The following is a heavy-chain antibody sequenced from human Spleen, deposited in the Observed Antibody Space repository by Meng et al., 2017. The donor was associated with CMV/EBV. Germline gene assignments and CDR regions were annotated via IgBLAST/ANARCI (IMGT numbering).Heavy chain of an antibody. J-gene: IGHJ6*02. CDR2: IYYSGST. V-gene: IGHV4-59*01. CDR1: GGSIRSYY. Sequence: GSLRLSCSVSGGSIRSYYWSWIRQTPGKGLEWIGYIYYSGSTNYNPSLKSRVTISVDTSKNQFSLKLSSVTAADTAVYYCARVPMVRGVIMDYYYYYGMDVWGQGTTVTVSS. D-gene: IGHD3-10*01. CDR3: ARVPMVRGVIMDYYYYYGMDV.